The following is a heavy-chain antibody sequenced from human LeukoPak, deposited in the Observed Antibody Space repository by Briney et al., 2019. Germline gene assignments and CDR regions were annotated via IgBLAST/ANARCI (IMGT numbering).Heavy chain of an antibody. D-gene: IGHD2-15*01. CDR1: GFTFSSYW. CDR2: INSDGSST. V-gene: IGHV3-74*01. J-gene: IGHJ6*03. Sequence: GGSLRLSCAASGFTFSSYWMHWVRQAPGKGLVWVSRINSDGSSTSYADSVKGRFTISRDNAKNTLYLQMNSLRAEDTAVYYCAREPMVCSGGSCYYYYYMDVWGKGTTVTVSS. CDR3: AREPMVCSGGSCYYYYYMDV.